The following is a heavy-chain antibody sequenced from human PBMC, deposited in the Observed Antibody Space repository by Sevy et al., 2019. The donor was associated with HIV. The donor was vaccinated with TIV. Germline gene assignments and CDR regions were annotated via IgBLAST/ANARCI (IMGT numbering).Heavy chain of an antibody. D-gene: IGHD3-10*01. CDR1: AFTFSIYT. CDR3: ARSLGNYYGSGTYQEDWFDP. Sequence: GGSLRLSCAASAFTFSIYTMNWVRQAPGKGLEWVSSISSSSSYIYYTDSVKGRFSISRDNAKNALFLQMNSLRAEDTAVYYCARSLGNYYGSGTYQEDWFDPWGQGTLVTVSS. J-gene: IGHJ5*02. V-gene: IGHV3-21*01. CDR2: ISSSSSYI.